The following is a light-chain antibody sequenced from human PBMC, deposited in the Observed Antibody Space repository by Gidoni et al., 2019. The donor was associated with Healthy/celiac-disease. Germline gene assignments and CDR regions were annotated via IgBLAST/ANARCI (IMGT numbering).Light chain of an antibody. CDR3: QQRSTL. V-gene: IGKV3-11*01. J-gene: IGKJ5*01. CDR2: DAS. CDR1: QSVSSD. Sequence: EIVLTQSPATLSLSPGERATLSCRASQSVSSDVAWYQQTPGQATRLLIYDASNRATGIPARFSGSGSGTDFTLTISSLEPEDFAVYYCQQRSTLFGQGTRLEIK.